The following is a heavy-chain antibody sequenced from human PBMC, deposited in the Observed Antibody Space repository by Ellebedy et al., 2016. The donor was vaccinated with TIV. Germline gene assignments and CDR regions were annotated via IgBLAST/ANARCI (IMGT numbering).Heavy chain of an antibody. CDR2: IYYSGST. Sequence: SETLSLTXTVSGGSISSSSYYWGWIRQPPGKGLEWIGYIYYSGSTYYNLSLKNRVTISVDTSKNQFSLKLSSVTAADTAVYYCARVYASGDSLYVAFDIWGQGTMVTVSS. CDR3: ARVYASGDSLYVAFDI. D-gene: IGHD4-17*01. J-gene: IGHJ3*02. CDR1: GGSISSSSYY. V-gene: IGHV4-30-4*08.